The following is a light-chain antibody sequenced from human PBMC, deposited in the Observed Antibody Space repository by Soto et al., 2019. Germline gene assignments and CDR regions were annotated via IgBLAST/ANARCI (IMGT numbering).Light chain of an antibody. CDR3: QKNFSSPSIT. Sequence: DIQMTQSPSSMSASVGDSVALTCRASHNIDTFLNWYQQRPGEAPKLLIFAASNLKSGVPFRFSGSGSGTEFTLTISSLQPEDFATYYCQKNFSSPSITFGQGTRLEIK. CDR2: AAS. J-gene: IGKJ5*01. CDR1: HNIDTF. V-gene: IGKV1-39*01.